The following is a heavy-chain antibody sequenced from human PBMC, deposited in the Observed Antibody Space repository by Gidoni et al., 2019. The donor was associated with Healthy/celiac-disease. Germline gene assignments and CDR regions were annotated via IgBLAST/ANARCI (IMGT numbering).Heavy chain of an antibody. Sequence: PGFTFSSYAMSWVRQAPGKGLEWVSAISGSGGSTISRDNSKNTLYLQMNSLRAEDTAVYYCAKDSEARRAIPYSSGWYDYWGQGTLVTVSS. V-gene: IGHV3-23*01. J-gene: IGHJ4*02. CDR3: AKDSEARRAIPYSSGWYDY. CDR1: GFTFSSYA. CDR2: ISGSGGS. D-gene: IGHD6-19*01.